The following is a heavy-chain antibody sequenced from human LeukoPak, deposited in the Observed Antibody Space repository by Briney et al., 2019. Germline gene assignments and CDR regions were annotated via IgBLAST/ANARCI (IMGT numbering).Heavy chain of an antibody. V-gene: IGHV1-69*13. J-gene: IGHJ5*02. CDR2: IIPIFGTA. CDR3: ARDNGAVGAHWFDP. Sequence: SVKVSCKASGGTFSSYAISWVRQAPGQGLEWMGGIIPIFGTANYAQKFQGRVTITADESTSTAYMELSSLRSEDAAVYYCARDNGAVGAHWFDPWGQGTLVTVSS. CDR1: GGTFSSYA. D-gene: IGHD1-26*01.